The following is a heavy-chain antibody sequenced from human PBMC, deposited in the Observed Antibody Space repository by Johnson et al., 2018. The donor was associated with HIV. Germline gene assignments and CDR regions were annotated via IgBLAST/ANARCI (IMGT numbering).Heavy chain of an antibody. V-gene: IGHV3-30*18. J-gene: IGHJ3*02. CDR2: ISYDGSNR. CDR3: VKDLFGSDAFDI. Sequence: VQLVESGGGVVQPGRSLRLSCAASGFTFSSYGMHWVRQAPGKGLEWVAVISYDGSNRFYADSVKGRFTISRDNSKNTLYLQMNSLRAEDTAVYYCVKDLFGSDAFDIWGQG. CDR1: GFTFSSYG. D-gene: IGHD2-15*01.